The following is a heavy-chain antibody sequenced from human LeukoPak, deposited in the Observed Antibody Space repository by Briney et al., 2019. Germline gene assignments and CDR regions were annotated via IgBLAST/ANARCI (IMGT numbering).Heavy chain of an antibody. CDR1: GGSISSSNW. CDR2: IYHSGST. Sequence: SETLSLTCAVSGGSISSSNWWSWVRQPPGKGLEWIGEIYHSGSTNHNPSLKSRVTISVDKSKNQFSLKLSSVTAADTAVYYCARATYYYDSSGYYYRYYFDYWGQGTLVTVSS. J-gene: IGHJ4*02. D-gene: IGHD3-22*01. CDR3: ARATYYYDSSGYYYRYYFDY. V-gene: IGHV4-4*02.